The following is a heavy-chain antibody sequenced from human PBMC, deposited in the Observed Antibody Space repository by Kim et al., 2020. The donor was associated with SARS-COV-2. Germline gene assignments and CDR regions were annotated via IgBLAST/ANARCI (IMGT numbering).Heavy chain of an antibody. V-gene: IGHV7-4-1*02. CDR3: AREKRYGAAYYYGMDV. CDR2: INTNTGNP. D-gene: IGHD4-17*01. J-gene: IGHJ6*02. CDR1: GYTFTSYA. Sequence: ASVKVSCKASGYTFTSYAMNWVRQAPGQGLEWMGWINTNTGNPTYAQGFTGRFVFSLDTSVSTAYLQISSLKAEDTAVYYCAREKRYGAAYYYGMDVWGQGTTVTVSS.